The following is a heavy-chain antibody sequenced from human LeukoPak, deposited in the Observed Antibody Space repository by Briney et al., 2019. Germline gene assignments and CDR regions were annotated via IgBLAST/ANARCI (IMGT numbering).Heavy chain of an antibody. CDR1: GYTFTSYY. CDR3: ARDSGSSFKGNDY. CDR2: INPSGGST. V-gene: IGHV1-46*01. Sequence: ASVKDSCKASGYTFTSYYMHLVGQAPGQGLEWMGIINPSGGSTSYARKFQGRVTMTRDTSTSTVYMELSSLRSEDTAVYYCARDSGSSFKGNDYWGQGTLVTVSS. D-gene: IGHD2-15*01. J-gene: IGHJ4*02.